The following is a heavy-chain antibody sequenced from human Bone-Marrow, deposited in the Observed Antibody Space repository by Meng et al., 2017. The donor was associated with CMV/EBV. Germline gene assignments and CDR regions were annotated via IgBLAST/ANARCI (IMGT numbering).Heavy chain of an antibody. CDR2: INPSGGST. D-gene: IGHD6-13*01. CDR1: GYTFTSYY. Sequence: SGYTFTSYYMHWVRQAPGQGLEWMGIINPSGGSTSYAQKFQGRVTMTRDTSTSTVYMELSSLRSEDTAVYYCARDWARIAAAGSFDYWGQGTLVTVSS. V-gene: IGHV1-46*01. J-gene: IGHJ4*02. CDR3: ARDWARIAAAGSFDY.